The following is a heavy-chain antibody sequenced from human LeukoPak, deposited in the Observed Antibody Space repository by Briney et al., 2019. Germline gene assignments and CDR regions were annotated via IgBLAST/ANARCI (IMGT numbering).Heavy chain of an antibody. CDR2: IWSDGSNH. V-gene: IGHV3-33*01. CDR3: ARDAQRGFDYSNSLAY. J-gene: IGHJ4*02. Sequence: QPGRSLRLSCAASKFTFSHYGMHWVRQAPGKGLQWVAVIWSDGSNHYYADSVKGRFTISRDNSNNMVYLQMYSLRVDDTGVYYCARDAQRGFDYSNSLAYWGQGVLVTVSS. CDR1: KFTFSHYG. D-gene: IGHD4-11*01.